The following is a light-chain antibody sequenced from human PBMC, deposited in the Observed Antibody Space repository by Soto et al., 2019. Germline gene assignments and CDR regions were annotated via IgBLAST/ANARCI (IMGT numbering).Light chain of an antibody. V-gene: IGKV3-20*01. CDR1: QSVSSNY. Sequence: DIVLTHSPGTLSLSPCERAALSWSASQSVSSNYLAWYQQKPGQTPKVLIYRASTRATGIPDRFSGSGSGTEFTLTISSLQPDDFATYYCQHYNSYSEAFGQGTKVDIK. CDR3: QHYNSYSEA. J-gene: IGKJ1*01. CDR2: RAS.